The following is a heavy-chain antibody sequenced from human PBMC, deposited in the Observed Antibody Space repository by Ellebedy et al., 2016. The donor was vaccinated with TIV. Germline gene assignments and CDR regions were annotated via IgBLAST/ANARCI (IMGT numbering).Heavy chain of an antibody. J-gene: IGHJ3*02. CDR1: GFTFSSYV. CDR2: ISYSGGST. CDR3: VTRQQTVTTNWGAFDI. V-gene: IGHV3-23*01. Sequence: GGSLRLSXAASGFTFSSYVMNWVRQAPGKGLEWVSTISYSGGSTYHTDYVKGRFTISRDNSKNRSYLQMSSLRAEDTAVYYCVTRQQTVTTNWGAFDIWGQGTIVTVSS. D-gene: IGHD4-17*01.